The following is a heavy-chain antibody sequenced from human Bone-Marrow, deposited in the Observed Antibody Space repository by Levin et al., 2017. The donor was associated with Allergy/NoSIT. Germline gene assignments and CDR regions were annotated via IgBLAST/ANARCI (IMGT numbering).Heavy chain of an antibody. CDR2: SHYSGTT. CDR1: DGSISSHY. J-gene: IGHJ4*02. CDR3: ARDSPKPV. Sequence: SETLSLTCTVSDGSISSHYCSWIRQPPGKGLQWIGSSHYSGTTNYNPSLKERVTISLDTSKSQFSLKLHSVTAADTAVYFCARDSPKPVWGQGILVTVSS. V-gene: IGHV4-59*11.